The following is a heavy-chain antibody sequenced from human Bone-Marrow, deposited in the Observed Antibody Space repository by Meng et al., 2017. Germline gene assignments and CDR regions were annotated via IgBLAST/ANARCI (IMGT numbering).Heavy chain of an antibody. D-gene: IGHD1-26*01. Sequence: ESGPGLVKPSGPLTLIWAVSGGSIMIANWWSWVRQPPGRGLEWIGEIYASGSTTYNPSLLSRVTISVDKSKNQFSLKLSSVTAADTAIYYCARVIYRPSGHNYFDPWGQGTLVTVSS. CDR2: IYASGST. CDR3: ARVIYRPSGHNYFDP. V-gene: IGHV4-4*02. J-gene: IGHJ5*02. CDR1: GGSIMIANW.